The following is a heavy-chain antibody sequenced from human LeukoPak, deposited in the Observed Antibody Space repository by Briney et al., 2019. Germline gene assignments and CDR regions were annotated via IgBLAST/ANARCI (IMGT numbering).Heavy chain of an antibody. D-gene: IGHD2-8*01. Sequence: GGSLRLSCAASGFTVSSNYMSWVRQAPGKGLEWVSVIYSGGSTYYADSVKGRFTVSRDNSKNTLYLQMNNLKPGDTAVYYCASGDSVYLLDYWGQGTLGTVSS. CDR3: ASGDSVYLLDY. CDR2: IYSGGST. V-gene: IGHV3-53*05. J-gene: IGHJ4*02. CDR1: GFTVSSNY.